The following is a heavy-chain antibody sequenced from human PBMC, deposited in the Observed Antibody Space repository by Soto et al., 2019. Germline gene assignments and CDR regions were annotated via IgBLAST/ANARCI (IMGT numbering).Heavy chain of an antibody. CDR1: GFTFNTYG. J-gene: IGHJ6*02. Sequence: QVQLVESGGAVVQPGKSLRLSCAASGFTFNTYGMYWVRQAPGKGLEWVAAISYDGSNKYHADSVKGRFTISRDNSKNTLYLQMNSLRVEDTAVYYCATGMHWFPSPFYFSYYSMDVWGQGTTVTVSS. V-gene: IGHV3-30*03. CDR2: ISYDGSNK. D-gene: IGHD3-9*01. CDR3: ATGMHWFPSPFYFSYYSMDV.